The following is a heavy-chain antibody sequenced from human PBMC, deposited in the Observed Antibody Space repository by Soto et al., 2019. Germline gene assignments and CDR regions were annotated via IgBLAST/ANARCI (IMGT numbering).Heavy chain of an antibody. CDR3: AKKDSYYDSSGYYQHYAFDI. J-gene: IGHJ3*02. V-gene: IGHV3-23*01. CDR2: ISGSGGST. CDR1: GFTFSSYA. D-gene: IGHD3-22*01. Sequence: QPGGSLRLSCAASGFTFSSYAMSWVRQAPGKGLEWVSAISGSGGSTYYADSVKGRFTISRDNSKNTLYLQMNSLRAEDTAVYYCAKKDSYYDSSGYYQHYAFDIWGQGTMVTVS.